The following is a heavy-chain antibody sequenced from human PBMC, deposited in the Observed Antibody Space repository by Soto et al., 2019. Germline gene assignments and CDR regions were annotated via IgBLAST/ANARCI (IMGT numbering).Heavy chain of an antibody. CDR3: AKSQDEMATNSMVDL. V-gene: IGHV3-23*01. Sequence: EVQQLESGGGVVQPGGSLRLSCAASGFSFSGYVISWVRQAPGKGLEWVSVIGFSGGSRFYADSVRGRFTISRDISSNTVYLQMNSLRAEDTAVYYCAKSQDEMATNSMVDLWGQGTLVTVSS. D-gene: IGHD5-12*01. CDR2: IGFSGGSR. CDR1: GFSFSGYV. J-gene: IGHJ5*02.